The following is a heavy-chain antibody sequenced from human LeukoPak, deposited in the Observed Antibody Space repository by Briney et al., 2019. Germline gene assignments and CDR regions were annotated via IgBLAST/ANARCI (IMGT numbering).Heavy chain of an antibody. D-gene: IGHD3-3*01. CDR2: IYYSGSP. V-gene: IGHV4-39*07. CDR3: ARASTIFGHFAY. J-gene: IGHJ4*02. Sequence: SETLSLTCAISGGSISVTPYYWGWIRQPPGKGLEWIGSIYYSGSPYYNPSLKSRLTISVDTSKNQFSLKLTSVTAADTAVYYCARASTIFGHFAYWGRGTLVTVSS. CDR1: GGSISVTPYY.